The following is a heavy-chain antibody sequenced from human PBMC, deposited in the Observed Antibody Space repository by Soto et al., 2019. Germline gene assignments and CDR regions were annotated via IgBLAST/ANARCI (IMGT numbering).Heavy chain of an antibody. CDR1: GYTFTSYG. CDR2: ISAYNGNT. D-gene: IGHD6-13*01. V-gene: IGHV1-18*01. CDR3: ARQQLGTYYYYGMDV. J-gene: IGHJ6*02. Sequence: ASVKVSCKASGYTFTSYGISWVRQAPGQGLEWMGWISAYNGNTNYAQKLQGRVTMTTDTSTSTAYMELRSLRSDDTAVYYCARQQLGTYYYYGMDVWGQGTTVTVCS.